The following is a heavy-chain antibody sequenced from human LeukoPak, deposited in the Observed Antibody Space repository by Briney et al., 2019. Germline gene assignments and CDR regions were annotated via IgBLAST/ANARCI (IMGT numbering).Heavy chain of an antibody. D-gene: IGHD3-22*01. Sequence: GESLKISCKGSGYSFTSYWIGWVRQMPGKGLEWMGTIYPGDSDTRCSPSFQGQVTISADKSISTAYLQWSSLKASDTAMYYCARQALYYYDSSGYYDYWGQGTLVTVSS. CDR2: IYPGDSDT. CDR3: ARQALYYYDSSGYYDY. J-gene: IGHJ4*02. CDR1: GYSFTSYW. V-gene: IGHV5-51*01.